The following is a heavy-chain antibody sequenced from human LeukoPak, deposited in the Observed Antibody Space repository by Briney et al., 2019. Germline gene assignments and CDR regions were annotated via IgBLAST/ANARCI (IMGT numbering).Heavy chain of an antibody. D-gene: IGHD3-16*01. J-gene: IGHJ4*02. V-gene: IGHV3-30-3*01. CDR1: GFTFSSYA. Sequence: PGGSLRLSCAASGFTFSSYAMNWVRQAPGKGLEWVAVISYDGSNKYYADSVKGRFTISRDNSKNTLYLQMNSLRAEDTAVYYCARAGGYDYVWGTLFDYWGQGTLVTVSS. CDR2: ISYDGSNK. CDR3: ARAGGYDYVWGTLFDY.